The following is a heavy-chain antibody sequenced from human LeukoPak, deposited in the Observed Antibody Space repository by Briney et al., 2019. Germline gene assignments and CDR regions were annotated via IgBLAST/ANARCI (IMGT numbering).Heavy chain of an antibody. D-gene: IGHD1-26*01. CDR2: INHSGST. Sequence: ETLSPPCAIYCGPFSCYYWGWIRQPPGKGLEWIGEINHSGSTNYYPSLKSGVTISVDTSKNQFSLKLSSGTGADTAVYYCARGGNSVSYPTWGQGTLVTVSS. CDR3: ARGGNSVSYPT. V-gene: IGHV4-34*01. J-gene: IGHJ5*02. CDR1: CGPFSCYY.